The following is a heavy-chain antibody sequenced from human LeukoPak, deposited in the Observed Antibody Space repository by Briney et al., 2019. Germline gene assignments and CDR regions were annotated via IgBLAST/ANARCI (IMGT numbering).Heavy chain of an antibody. J-gene: IGHJ6*02. V-gene: IGHV4-59*06. D-gene: IGHD3-3*01. Sequence: TPSETLSLTCTVSGGSISSYYWSWIRQHPGKGLEWIGYIYYSGSTYYNPSLKSRVTISVDTSKNQFSLKLSSVTAADTAVYYCARESWSGYSFYYYYGMDVWGQGTTVTVSS. CDR1: GGSISSYY. CDR3: ARESWSGYSFYYYYGMDV. CDR2: IYYSGST.